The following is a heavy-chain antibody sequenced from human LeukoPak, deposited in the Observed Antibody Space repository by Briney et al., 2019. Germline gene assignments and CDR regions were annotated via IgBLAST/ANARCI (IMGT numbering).Heavy chain of an antibody. J-gene: IGHJ4*02. Sequence: GRSLRLSCAASGFTFSSYGMHWVRQAPGKGLEWVAVIWYDGSNKYYADYVKGRFTISRDNSKNTLYLEMNSLRAEDTAVYYCARESLRIRYCSSTSCYPDYWGQGTLVTVSS. CDR3: ARESLRIRYCSSTSCYPDY. CDR2: IWYDGSNK. CDR1: GFTFSSYG. D-gene: IGHD2-2*01. V-gene: IGHV3-33*01.